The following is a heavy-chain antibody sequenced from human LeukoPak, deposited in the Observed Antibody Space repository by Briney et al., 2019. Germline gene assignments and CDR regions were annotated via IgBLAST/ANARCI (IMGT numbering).Heavy chain of an antibody. Sequence: SQTLSLTCSVSGYSISSGSYWAWTPQPPGKGLEWIGSIYHSGSTYYNPSLKSRVNISVDTSKNQFSLKLSSVTAADTAAYYCASLASRAFDYWGQGTLVTVSS. J-gene: IGHJ4*02. V-gene: IGHV4-38-2*01. CDR3: ASLASRAFDY. CDR1: GYSISSGSY. CDR2: IYHSGST.